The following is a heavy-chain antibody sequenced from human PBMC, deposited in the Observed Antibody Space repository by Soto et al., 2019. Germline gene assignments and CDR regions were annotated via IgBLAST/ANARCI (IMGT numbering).Heavy chain of an antibody. J-gene: IGHJ4*02. CDR3: WRHDKTALPPLDS. CDR2: TIPAFGTA. D-gene: IGHD1-1*01. CDR1: GAGDTFSNYG. V-gene: IGHV1-69*06. Sequence: QVHLVQSVAEVKSPGSAVKVSCKVSGAGDTFSNYGLNWMRQAPGQGLEWMGGTIPAFGTANYAQQFQGRVTIPADTSTTTAYMELSSLRSDDTAVYYCWRHDKTALPPLDSWGQGTLVSVSS.